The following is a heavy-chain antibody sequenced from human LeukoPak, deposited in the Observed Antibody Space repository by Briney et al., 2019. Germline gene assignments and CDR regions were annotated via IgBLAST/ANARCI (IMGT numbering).Heavy chain of an antibody. J-gene: IGHJ5*02. CDR1: GGSISSSSYY. D-gene: IGHD6-19*01. CDR3: AREHSSGWYWGKSKNNWFDP. CDR2: IYYSGST. V-gene: IGHV4-39*07. Sequence: PSETLSLSCTVSGGSISSSSYYWGWIRQPPGKGLEWIGSIYYSGSTNYNPSLKSRVTISVDTSKNQFSLKLSSVTAADTAVYYCAREHSSGWYWGKSKNNWFDPWGQGTLVTVSS.